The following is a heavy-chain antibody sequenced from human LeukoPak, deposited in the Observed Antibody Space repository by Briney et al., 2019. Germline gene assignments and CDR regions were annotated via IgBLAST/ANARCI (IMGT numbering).Heavy chain of an antibody. CDR2: IYYSGST. Sequence: SETLSLTCTVSGGSISSYYWSWIRQPPGKGLEWIGYIYYSGSTNYNPSLKSRVTISVDTSKNQFSLKLSSVTAADTAAYYCARGHEGSEDDAFDIWGQGTMVTVSS. V-gene: IGHV4-59*01. CDR1: GGSISSYY. CDR3: ARGHEGSEDDAFDI. J-gene: IGHJ3*02.